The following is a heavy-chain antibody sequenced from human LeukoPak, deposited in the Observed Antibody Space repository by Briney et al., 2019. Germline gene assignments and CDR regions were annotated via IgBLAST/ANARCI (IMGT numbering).Heavy chain of an antibody. V-gene: IGHV4-4*02. J-gene: IGHJ4*02. CDR1: GGSISSSNW. CDR3: ARVTGYMTEDFFDY. Sequence: PSGTLSLTCAVSGGSISSSNWWTWVRQPPGKGLEWIGQIYHSGSTNYNPSLKSRVNISVDISKNQFSLRLSSVTAADTAVYYCARVTGYMTEDFFDYWGQGTLVTVSS. CDR2: IYHSGST. D-gene: IGHD6-13*01.